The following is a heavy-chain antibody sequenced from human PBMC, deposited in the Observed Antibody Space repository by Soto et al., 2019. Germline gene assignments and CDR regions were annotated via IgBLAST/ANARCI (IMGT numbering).Heavy chain of an antibody. CDR3: AREATTAFYYYYGMGV. D-gene: IGHD4-4*01. V-gene: IGHV3-48*03. CDR2: ISSSGSTI. Sequence: GSLSLSCAAAGLTLSSYEMNWVRQAPGKGLEWVSYISSSGSTIYYADSVKGRFTISRDNAKNSLYLQMKSMRAEDTAVYYCAREATTAFYYYYGMGVWGQGTTVTVSS. CDR1: GLTLSSYE. J-gene: IGHJ6*02.